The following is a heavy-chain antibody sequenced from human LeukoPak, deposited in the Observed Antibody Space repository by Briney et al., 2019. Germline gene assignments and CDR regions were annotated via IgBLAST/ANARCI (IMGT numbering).Heavy chain of an antibody. V-gene: IGHV1-69*05. CDR1: GGTFSSYA. D-gene: IGHD3-22*01. CDR2: IIPIFGTA. J-gene: IGHJ4*02. CDR3: GVSYSDSSGYYPDY. Sequence: SVKVSCKASGGTFSSYAISWVRQAPGQGLEWMGGIIPIFGTANYAQKFQGRVTITTDESTSTAYMELSSLRSEDTAVYYCGVSYSDSSGYYPDYWGQGTLVTVSS.